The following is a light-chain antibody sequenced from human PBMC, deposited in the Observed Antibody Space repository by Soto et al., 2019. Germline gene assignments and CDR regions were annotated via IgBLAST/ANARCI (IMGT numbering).Light chain of an antibody. V-gene: IGKV3-15*01. CDR3: QQGHNWPLT. Sequence: EIVMTQSPATLSVSPGERATISCRASQSISTELAWYQQKPGQPPRLLIYSASTRATGVPARFTGSGSGSEFPLTISGLQSEDFAVYYCQQGHNWPLTFGQRTRLEI. J-gene: IGKJ2*01. CDR1: QSISTE. CDR2: SAS.